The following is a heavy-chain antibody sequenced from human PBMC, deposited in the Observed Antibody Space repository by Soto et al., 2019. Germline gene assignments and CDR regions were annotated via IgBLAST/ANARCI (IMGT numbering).Heavy chain of an antibody. J-gene: IGHJ3*02. CDR1: GYTFTGYY. V-gene: IGHV1-2*02. Sequence: QVQLVQSGAEVKKPGASVKVSCKASGYTFTGYYMHWVRQAPGQGLEWMGWINPNSGGTNYAQKFQGRVTITADESTSTAYMELSSLRSEDTAVYYRCALMPDDAFDIWGQGTMVTVSS. D-gene: IGHD2-2*01. CDR2: INPNSGGT. CDR3: CALMPDDAFDI.